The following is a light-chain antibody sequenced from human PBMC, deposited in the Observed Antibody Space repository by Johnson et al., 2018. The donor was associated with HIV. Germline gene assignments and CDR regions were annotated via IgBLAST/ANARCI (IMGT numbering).Light chain of an antibody. CDR3: GTWDSSVRAGF. CDR1: SSNIGNNY. Sequence: QSLLTQPPSVSAAPGQKVTISCSGSSSNIGNNYVSWYQQLPGTAPKLLIYDNNKRPSGIPDRFSGSKSGTSATLGITGLQTGGAADYYCGTWDSSVRAGFFGTGTKVTVL. J-gene: IGLJ1*01. CDR2: DNN. V-gene: IGLV1-51*01.